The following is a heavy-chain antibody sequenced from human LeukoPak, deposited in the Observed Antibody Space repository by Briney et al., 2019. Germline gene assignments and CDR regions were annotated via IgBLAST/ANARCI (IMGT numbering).Heavy chain of an antibody. CDR3: AKDWAVYSSSWYFDY. CDR1: GFTFSSYG. J-gene: IGHJ4*02. Sequence: GGSLRLSCAASGFTFSSYGMHWVRQAPGKGLEWVAVISYDGSNKYYADSVKGRFTISRDNSKNTLYLQMNSLRAEDTAVYYCAKDWAVYSSSWYFDYWGQGTLVTVSS. V-gene: IGHV3-30*18. D-gene: IGHD6-13*01. CDR2: ISYDGSNK.